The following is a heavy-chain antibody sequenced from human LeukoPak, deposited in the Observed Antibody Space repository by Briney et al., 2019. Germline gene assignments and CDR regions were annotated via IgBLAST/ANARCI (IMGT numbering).Heavy chain of an antibody. Sequence: GGSLRLSCAASGFTFGSYGMHWVRQAPGKGLEWVAFIRYDGSNKYYADSVKGRFTISRDNSKNTLYLQMNSLRAEDTAVYYCASHPATTVTTFDYWGQGTLVTVSS. CDR2: IRYDGSNK. CDR1: GFTFGSYG. J-gene: IGHJ4*02. V-gene: IGHV3-30*02. CDR3: ASHPATTVTTFDY. D-gene: IGHD4-17*01.